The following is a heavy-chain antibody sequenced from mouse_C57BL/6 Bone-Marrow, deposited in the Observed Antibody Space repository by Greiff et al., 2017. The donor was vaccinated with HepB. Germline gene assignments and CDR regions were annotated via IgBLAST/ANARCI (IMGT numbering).Heavy chain of an antibody. CDR1: GYKFTDYN. D-gene: IGHD1-1*01. CDR3: ALIYYYGSSYAMDY. V-gene: IGHV1-18*01. CDR2: INHNNGGT. J-gene: IGHJ4*01. Sequence: EVQLQESGPELVKPGASVKIPCKASGYKFTDYNMDWVKQSHGKSLEWIGDINHNNGGTIYNQKFKGKATLTVDNYSSTAYMERRSLTSEDTAVYYCALIYYYGSSYAMDYWGQGTSVTVSS.